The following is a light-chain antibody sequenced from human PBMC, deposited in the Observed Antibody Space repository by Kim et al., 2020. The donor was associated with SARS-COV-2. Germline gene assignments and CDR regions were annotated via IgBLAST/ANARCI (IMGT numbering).Light chain of an antibody. V-gene: IGKV3D-15*01. CDR1: QSVSSS. J-gene: IGKJ4*01. CDR3: QQYSSWPLT. CDR2: STS. Sequence: DTVMTQSPATLSVSPGERATLSCRASQSVSSSLAWYQQKPGQAPRLLIYSTSNRATDIPARFSGSGSGTEFTLTISRLQSEDSALYYCQQYSSWPLTFGGGTKVDIK.